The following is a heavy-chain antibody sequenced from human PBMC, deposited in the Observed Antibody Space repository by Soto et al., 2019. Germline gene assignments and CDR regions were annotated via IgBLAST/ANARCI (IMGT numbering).Heavy chain of an antibody. CDR3: ARDPPYSSKPQPDY. CDR2: ISAYKGNT. Sequence: QVQLVQSGAEVKKPGASVKVSCKASGYTFTSYGISWVRQAPGQGLEWRGWISAYKGNTNYAQKLQGRVTMTTDTTTRTAYKELRSLRSDDTAVYYWARDPPYSSKPQPDYWGQGTLVTVSS. D-gene: IGHD6-19*01. CDR1: GYTFTSYG. V-gene: IGHV1-18*01. J-gene: IGHJ4*02.